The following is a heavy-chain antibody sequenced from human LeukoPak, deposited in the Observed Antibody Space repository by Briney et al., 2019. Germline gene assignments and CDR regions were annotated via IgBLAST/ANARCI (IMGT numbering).Heavy chain of an antibody. Sequence: GASVKVSCKASGYTFTSYGISWVRQAPGQGLEWMGWISAYNGNTNYAQKLQGRVTMTTDTSTSTAYMELRSLRSDDAAVYYCARAPTSYTSGSFSKYYFDYWGQGTLVTVSS. CDR2: ISAYNGNT. CDR1: GYTFTSYG. J-gene: IGHJ4*02. CDR3: ARAPTSYTSGSFSKYYFDY. V-gene: IGHV1-18*01. D-gene: IGHD3-10*01.